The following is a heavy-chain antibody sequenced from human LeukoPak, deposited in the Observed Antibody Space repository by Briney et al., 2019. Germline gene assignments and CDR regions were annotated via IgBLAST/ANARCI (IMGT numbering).Heavy chain of an antibody. V-gene: IGHV3-23*01. D-gene: IGHD3-22*01. CDR2: ISGSGGST. CDR1: GFTFSSYA. Sequence: GGSLRLSCAASGFTFSSYAMRWVRKAPGKGLEWVSAISGSGGSTYYADSVKGRFTISRDNSKNTLYLQMNSLRAEDTAVYYCAKVRPTYYYDSSGYPSRYSYFDYWGQGTLVTVSS. J-gene: IGHJ4*02. CDR3: AKVRPTYYYDSSGYPSRYSYFDY.